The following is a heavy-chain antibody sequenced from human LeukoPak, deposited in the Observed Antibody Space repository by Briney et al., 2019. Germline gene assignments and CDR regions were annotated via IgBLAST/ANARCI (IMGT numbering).Heavy chain of an antibody. CDR3: ARLDGSYRLGAIDI. CDR1: GYSISSGYY. J-gene: IGHJ3*02. CDR2: IYHSGST. D-gene: IGHD1-26*01. V-gene: IGHV4-38-2*01. Sequence: SETLSLTCAVSGYSISSGYYWGWIRQPPGKGLEWIGSIYHSGSTYYNPSLKSRVTISVDTSKNQFSLRLSSVTAADTAVYYCARLDGSYRLGAIDIWGQGTMVTVSS.